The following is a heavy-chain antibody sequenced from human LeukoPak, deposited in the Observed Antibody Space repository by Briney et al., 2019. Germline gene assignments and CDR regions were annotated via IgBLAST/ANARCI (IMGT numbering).Heavy chain of an antibody. CDR1: GFTFSIHA. J-gene: IGHJ6*02. V-gene: IGHV3-23*01. CDR3: AKGGHSFDYGMDV. D-gene: IGHD3-3*01. Sequence: GGSLRLSCAASGFTFSIHAMTWVRQAPGKGLEWVSAISGSGVSTYNADSVKGRFTISRDNSKNTPYLQMNSLRAEDPAVYYCAKGGHSFDYGMDVWGQGTTVAVSS. CDR2: ISGSGVST.